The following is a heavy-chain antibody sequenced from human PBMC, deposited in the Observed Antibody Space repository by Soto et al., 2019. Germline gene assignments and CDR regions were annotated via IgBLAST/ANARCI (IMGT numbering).Heavy chain of an antibody. CDR2: IYHSGST. CDR1: GYSISSGYY. CDR3: ARDGLMRVDETKNYDFWSGYRPRPNWFDP. Sequence: KASETLSLTCAVSGYSISSGYYWGWIRQPPGKGLEWIGSIYHSGSTYYNPSLKSRVTISVDTSKNQFSLKLSSVTAADTAVYYCARDGLMRVDETKNYDFWSGYRPRPNWFDPWGQGTLVTVSS. D-gene: IGHD3-3*01. J-gene: IGHJ5*02. V-gene: IGHV4-38-2*02.